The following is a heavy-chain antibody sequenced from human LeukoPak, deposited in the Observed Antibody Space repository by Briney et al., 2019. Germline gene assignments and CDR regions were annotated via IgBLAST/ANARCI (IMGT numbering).Heavy chain of an antibody. D-gene: IGHD3-10*01. J-gene: IGHJ6*03. CDR3: ARLSAYYYGSYFYYYMDV. V-gene: IGHV3-7*01. CDR2: IKQDESER. CDR1: GYSFSSYW. Sequence: GGSLRLSCEGSGYSFSSYWMTWVRKSPGKGPEWVAKIKQDESERYTVDSVKGRFTISRDNAKNSVYLQMNSLRAEDTALYYCARLSAYYYGSYFYYYMDVWGKGTTVTVSS.